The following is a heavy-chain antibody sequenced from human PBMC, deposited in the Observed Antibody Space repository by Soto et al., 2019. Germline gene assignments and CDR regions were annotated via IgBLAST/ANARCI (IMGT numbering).Heavy chain of an antibody. CDR3: AKDLGIAVAAMTRAEYFQH. CDR2: ISYDGSNK. V-gene: IGHV3-30*18. Sequence: GGPLSLSCAASGFPFSSYGMHWVRQAPGKGLEWVAVISYDGSNKYYADSVKGRFTISRDNSKNTLYLQMNSLRAEDTAVYYCAKDLGIAVAAMTRAEYFQHWGQGTLVTVSS. CDR1: GFPFSSYG. D-gene: IGHD6-19*01. J-gene: IGHJ1*01.